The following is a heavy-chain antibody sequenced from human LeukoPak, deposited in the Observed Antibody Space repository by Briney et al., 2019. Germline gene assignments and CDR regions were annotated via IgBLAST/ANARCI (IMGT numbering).Heavy chain of an antibody. V-gene: IGHV1-2*04. CDR1: GYTFTGYY. D-gene: IGHD2-21*02. Sequence: ASVKVSCKASGYTFTGYYMHWVRQAPGQGLEWMGWINPNSGGTNYAQKFQGWVTMTRDTSISTAYMEPSRLRSDDTAVYYCARGGTICSGSDCYLNWLDPWGQGTLVTVSS. J-gene: IGHJ5*02. CDR2: INPNSGGT. CDR3: ARGGTICSGSDCYLNWLDP.